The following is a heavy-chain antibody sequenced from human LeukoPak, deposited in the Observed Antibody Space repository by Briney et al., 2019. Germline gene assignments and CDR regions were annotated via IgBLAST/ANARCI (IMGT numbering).Heavy chain of an antibody. CDR2: IYYSGST. CDR1: GGSISSYY. D-gene: IGHD4-17*01. J-gene: IGHJ4*02. CDR3: ARVGYGDYIDY. V-gene: IGHV4-59*13. Sequence: PSETLSLTCTVSGGSISSYYWSWIRQPPGKGLEWIGYIYYSGSTNYNPPLKSRVTISVDTSKNQFSLKLSSVTAADTAVYYCARVGYGDYIDYWGQGTLVTVSS.